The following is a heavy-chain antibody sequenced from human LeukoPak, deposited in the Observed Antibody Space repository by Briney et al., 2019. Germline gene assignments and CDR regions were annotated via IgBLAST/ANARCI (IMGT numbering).Heavy chain of an antibody. Sequence: ASVKVSCKASGYTFTSYGISWVRQAPGQGLEWMGWISAYNGNTNYAQKLQGRVTMTTDTSTSTAYMELRSLRSDDTAVYYCARDERDGYNFAAPDLPSDIWGQGTMVTVSS. CDR3: ARDERDGYNFAAPDLPSDI. CDR2: ISAYNGNT. CDR1: GYTFTSYG. D-gene: IGHD5-24*01. J-gene: IGHJ3*02. V-gene: IGHV1-18*01.